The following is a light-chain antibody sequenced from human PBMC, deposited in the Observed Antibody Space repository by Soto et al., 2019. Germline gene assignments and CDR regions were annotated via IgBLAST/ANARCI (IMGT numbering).Light chain of an antibody. Sequence: EIVLTQSPNTLSLSPGERATLSCSASQSVISNLAWYQQRPGQAPRLLIYATSSRATGVPDRFSGSGSGTDFTLTISSLQSEDFAVYYCQQYNNWPPWTFGQGTKVDIK. CDR2: ATS. J-gene: IGKJ1*01. V-gene: IGKV3D-15*01. CDR3: QQYNNWPPWT. CDR1: QSVISN.